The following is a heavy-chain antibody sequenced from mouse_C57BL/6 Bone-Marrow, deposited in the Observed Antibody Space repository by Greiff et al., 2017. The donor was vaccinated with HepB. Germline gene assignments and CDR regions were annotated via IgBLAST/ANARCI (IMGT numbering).Heavy chain of an antibody. Sequence: DVMLVDSGEGLVKPGGSLKLSCAASGFTFSSYAMSWVRQTPEKRLEWVAYISSGGDYIYYADTVKGRFTISRDNARNTLYLQMSSLKSEDTAMYYCTRGDYYGSGSPHYWGQGTSVTVSS. CDR2: ISSGGDYI. CDR1: GFTFSSYA. J-gene: IGHJ4*01. D-gene: IGHD1-1*01. V-gene: IGHV5-9-1*02. CDR3: TRGDYYGSGSPHY.